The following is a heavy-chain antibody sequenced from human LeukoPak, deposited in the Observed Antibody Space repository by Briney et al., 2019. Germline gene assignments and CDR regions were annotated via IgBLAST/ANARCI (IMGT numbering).Heavy chain of an antibody. V-gene: IGHV4-39*07. D-gene: IGHD3-3*01. CDR3: AGDHRGFR. Sequence: SETLSLTCTVSGGSISSSSYYWGWIRQPPGKELECIGTISYSGSPYYNPSLKSRVTISVDTSKNQFSLKLSSVTAADTAVYYCAGDHRGFRWGQGTLVTVSS. J-gene: IGHJ4*02. CDR2: ISYSGSP. CDR1: GGSISSSSYY.